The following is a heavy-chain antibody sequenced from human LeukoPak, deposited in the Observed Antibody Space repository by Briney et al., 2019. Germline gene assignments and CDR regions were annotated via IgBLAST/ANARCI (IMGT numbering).Heavy chain of an antibody. D-gene: IGHD3-22*01. CDR2: IIPIFGIA. CDR3: ARGEAKYYYDSSGRFDY. V-gene: IGHV1-69*10. Sequence: ASVKVSCKASGGTFSSNAISWVRQAPGQGLEWMGGIIPIFGIANYAQKFQDRVTITADKSTSTAYMELRSLRFDDTAVYYCARGEAKYYYDSSGRFDYWGQGTLVTVSS. J-gene: IGHJ4*02. CDR1: GGTFSSNA.